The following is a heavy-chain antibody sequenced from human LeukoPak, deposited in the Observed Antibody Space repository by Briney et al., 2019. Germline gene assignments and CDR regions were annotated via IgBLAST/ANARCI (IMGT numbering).Heavy chain of an antibody. CDR3: AKGGEYQTPYWYFDL. CDR1: GVTFSSSW. Sequence: GGSLRLSCAASGVTFSSSWMHWVRQAPGKELVWFSRIKSDGSSTSYGDSVKGRFTISRDNTKNTLAHQMNSLRAEATAVYYCAKGGEYQTPYWYFDLWGRGTLVTVSS. J-gene: IGHJ2*01. CDR2: IKSDGSST. D-gene: IGHD2-2*01. V-gene: IGHV3-74*01.